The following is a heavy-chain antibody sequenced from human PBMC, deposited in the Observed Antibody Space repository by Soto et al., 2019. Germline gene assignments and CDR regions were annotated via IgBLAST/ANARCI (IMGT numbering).Heavy chain of an antibody. CDR1: GGSISSSNW. CDR2: IYHGGST. Sequence: QVQLQESGPGLVKPSGTLSLTCAVSGGSISSSNWWSWVRQPPGKGLEWIGEIYHGGSTNYNPSLKRRVTIPVDKSKNQFALKLSSVTAADTAVYYSAAGVTSGYGMDVWGQGSTVTVPS. J-gene: IGHJ6*02. D-gene: IGHD3-10*01. CDR3: AAGVTSGYGMDV. V-gene: IGHV4-4*02.